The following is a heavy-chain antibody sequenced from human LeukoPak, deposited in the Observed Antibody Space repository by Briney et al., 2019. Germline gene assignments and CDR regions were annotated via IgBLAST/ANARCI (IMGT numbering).Heavy chain of an antibody. CDR1: GGSISSYY. V-gene: IGHV4-59*12. Sequence: SETLSLTCTVSGGSISSYYWSWIRQPPGKGLEWIGYIYYSGSTNYNPSLKSRVTISVEKSKNKLSLKLSCVTAADTAVYYCARLRDYYFYYWGQGTLVTVSS. CDR2: IYYSGST. D-gene: IGHD2-21*02. J-gene: IGHJ4*02. CDR3: ARLRDYYFYY.